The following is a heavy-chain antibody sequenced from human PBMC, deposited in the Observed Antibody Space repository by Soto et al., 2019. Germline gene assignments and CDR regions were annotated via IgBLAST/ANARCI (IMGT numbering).Heavy chain of an antibody. V-gene: IGHV4-4*07. D-gene: IGHD5-12*01. J-gene: IGHJ6*02. CDR1: GGSIGSYC. CDR3: ARGVWGWLRRGYYYGMDV. Sequence: FVTQSLPCTVAGGSIGSYCGSWIRQPAGKGLEWIGRIYTSGSTNYNPSLKSRVTMSVDTSKNQFSLKLSSVTAADTAVYYCARGVWGWLRRGYYYGMDVWGQGTTVTVSS. CDR2: IYTSGST.